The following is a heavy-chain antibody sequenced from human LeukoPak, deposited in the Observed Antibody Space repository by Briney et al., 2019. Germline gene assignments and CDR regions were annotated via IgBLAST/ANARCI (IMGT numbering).Heavy chain of an antibody. V-gene: IGHV4-59*08. CDR2: IYYSGST. Sequence: PSGTLSLTCTVSGGSISSYYRSWIRQPPGKGLEWIGYIYYSGSTNYDPSLKSRVTISVDTSKNQFSLKLSSVTAADTAVYYCARNEGYDFWSGHPLDAFDIWGQGTMVTVSS. CDR3: ARNEGYDFWSGHPLDAFDI. CDR1: GGSISSYY. J-gene: IGHJ3*02. D-gene: IGHD3-3*01.